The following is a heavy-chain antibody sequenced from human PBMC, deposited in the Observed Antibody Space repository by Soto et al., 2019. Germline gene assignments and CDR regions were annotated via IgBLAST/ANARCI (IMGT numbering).Heavy chain of an antibody. CDR1: GGSFSGYY. J-gene: IGHJ6*01. CDR3: ARGMRRSGGWYGTYYYFGMDV. Sequence: PSETLSLTCAAYGGSFSGYYWCWIRQPPGKGLEWIGEINHSGSTNYNPSLKSRVTISVDTSKNQFSLKLSSVTAADTAVYYCARGMRRSGGWYGTYYYFGMDVWGQGTTVT. CDR2: INHSGST. D-gene: IGHD6-19*01. V-gene: IGHV4-34*01.